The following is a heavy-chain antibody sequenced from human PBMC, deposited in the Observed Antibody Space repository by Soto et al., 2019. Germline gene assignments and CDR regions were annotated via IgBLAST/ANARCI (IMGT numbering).Heavy chain of an antibody. J-gene: IGHJ6*01. CDR2: IYATGKT. V-gene: IGHV4-30-2*06. D-gene: IGHD3-10*01. CDR1: GGSMSSGGHS. Sequence: PSETLSLTCAVSGGSMSSGGHSWSWMRQSPGKGLEWIGCIYATGKTYYNPSLRSRVTISVDTSNNLFSLNVTSVTAADTAVYYCARAPTGHYPRWEVWGQGTTVTVSS. CDR3: ARAPTGHYPRWEV.